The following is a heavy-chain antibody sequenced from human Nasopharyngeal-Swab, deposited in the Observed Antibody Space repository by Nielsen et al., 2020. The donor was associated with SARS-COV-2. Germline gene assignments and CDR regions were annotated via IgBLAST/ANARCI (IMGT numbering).Heavy chain of an antibody. CDR3: ARGIAAAKHYYYYMDV. CDR2: ISAYNGST. J-gene: IGHJ6*03. V-gene: IGHV1-18*01. Sequence: WVGQAPGQGLEWMGWISAYNGSTNYAQKLQGRVTMTTDTSTSTAYMELRSLRSDDTAVYYCARGIAAAKHYYYYMDVWGKGTTVTVSS. D-gene: IGHD6-13*01.